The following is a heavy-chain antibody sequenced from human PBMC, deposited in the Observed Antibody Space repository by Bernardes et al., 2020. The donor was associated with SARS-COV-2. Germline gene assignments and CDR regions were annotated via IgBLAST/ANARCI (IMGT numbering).Heavy chain of an antibody. J-gene: IGHJ4*02. Sequence: SETLSLTCTVSGGSISSYYWSWIRQPPGKGLEWIGYIYYSGSTNYNPSLKSRVTISVDTSKNQFSLKLSSVTAADTAVYYCARHDQRGGATIRLFDYWGQGTLVTVSS. CDR3: ARHDQRGGATIRLFDY. CDR2: IYYSGST. CDR1: GGSISSYY. V-gene: IGHV4-59*08. D-gene: IGHD1-26*01.